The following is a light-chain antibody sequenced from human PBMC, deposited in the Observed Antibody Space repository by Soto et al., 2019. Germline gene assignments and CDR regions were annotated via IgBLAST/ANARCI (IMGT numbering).Light chain of an antibody. CDR3: QQSSGTPPWT. V-gene: IGKV1-39*01. Sequence: DIQMTQSPSSLSASVGDRVTISCRASRSISTSLNWYQQRPGKAPRLLIYAASNLQSGVPPRFIGSGSGTDFTLTLTSLKVEDSATYYCQQSSGTPPWTFGQGTKVDIK. J-gene: IGKJ1*01. CDR2: AAS. CDR1: RSISTS.